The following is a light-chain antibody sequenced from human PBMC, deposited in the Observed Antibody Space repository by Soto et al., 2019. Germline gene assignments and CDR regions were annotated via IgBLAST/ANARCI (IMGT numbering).Light chain of an antibody. CDR2: DAS. CDR1: QSVYSY. V-gene: IGKV3-11*01. J-gene: IGKJ4*01. CDR3: QQRSSWPLT. Sequence: EILLTQSPGTLSLSPGERATLSCRASQSVYSYLAWYQQRPGQAPRLLIYDASNRATGIPARFSGSGSGTDFTLTIGSLEPEDFAVYYCQQRSSWPLTFGGGTKVEI.